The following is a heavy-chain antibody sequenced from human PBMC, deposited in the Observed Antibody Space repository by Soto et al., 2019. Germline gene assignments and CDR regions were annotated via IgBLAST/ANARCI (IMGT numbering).Heavy chain of an antibody. Sequence: GGSLSLSCAASGFTFSSYWMHWVRQAPGKGLVWVSRINIDGSSTSFADSVKGRFTISRDNAKNTLYLQMNILRAEDTAVYYCASSLLTPFDYWGQGTLVTVSS. J-gene: IGHJ4*02. V-gene: IGHV3-74*01. CDR3: ASSLLTPFDY. CDR2: INIDGSST. D-gene: IGHD7-27*01. CDR1: GFTFSSYW.